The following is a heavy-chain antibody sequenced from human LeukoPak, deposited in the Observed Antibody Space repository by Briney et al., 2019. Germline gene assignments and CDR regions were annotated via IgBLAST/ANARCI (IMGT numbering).Heavy chain of an antibody. CDR1: GFTFSSCS. Sequence: GGSLRLSCAASGFTFSSCSMNWVRQAPGKGLEWVSSISSSSSYIYYADSVKGRFTISRDNAKNSLYLQMNSLRAEDTAVYYCARDPRAVAGPGGYWGQGTLVTVSS. CDR2: ISSSSSYI. J-gene: IGHJ4*02. D-gene: IGHD6-19*01. CDR3: ARDPRAVAGPGGY. V-gene: IGHV3-21*01.